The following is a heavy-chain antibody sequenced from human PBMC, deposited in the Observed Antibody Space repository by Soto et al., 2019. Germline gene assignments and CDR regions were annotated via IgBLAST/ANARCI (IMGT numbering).Heavy chain of an antibody. CDR3: ARGAYGDYDYYYGMDV. V-gene: IGHV3-72*01. Sequence: GGSLRLSCAASGFTFSDHYMDWVRQAPGKGLEWVGRTRNKANSYTTEYAASVKGRFTISRDDSKNSLYLQMNSLKTEDTAVYYCARGAYGDYDYYYGMDVWGQGTTVTVSS. D-gene: IGHD4-17*01. J-gene: IGHJ6*02. CDR2: TRNKANSYTT. CDR1: GFTFSDHY.